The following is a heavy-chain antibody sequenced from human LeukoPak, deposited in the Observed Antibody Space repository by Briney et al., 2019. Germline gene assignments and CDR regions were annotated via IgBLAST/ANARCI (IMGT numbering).Heavy chain of an antibody. Sequence: SETLSLTCTVSGGSISSTSYYWGWIRQPPGKGLEWIGSIYYTGSTYYNPSLKSRVTISGDTSRNQISLNLRSVTAADTAVYYCARTPNIHWFDPWGQGTLVTVSS. CDR1: GGSISSTSYY. V-gene: IGHV4-39*01. CDR3: ARTPNIHWFDP. J-gene: IGHJ5*02. D-gene: IGHD2/OR15-2a*01. CDR2: IYYTGST.